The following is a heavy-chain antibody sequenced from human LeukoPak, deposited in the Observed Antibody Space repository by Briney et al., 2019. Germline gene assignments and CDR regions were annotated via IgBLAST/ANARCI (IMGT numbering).Heavy chain of an antibody. CDR2: IRNDGSNK. CDR3: AKDSHGLFYGSGSYFDD. CDR1: GFTFSSYG. D-gene: IGHD3-10*01. Sequence: GGSLRLSCAASGFTFSSYGMHWVRQAPAKGLEWVAFIRNDGSNKYYADSVKGRFTISRDNSKNTLYLEMNSLRAEDTAVYYCAKDSHGLFYGSGSYFDDWRQVTLVTVSS. J-gene: IGHJ4*02. V-gene: IGHV3-30*02.